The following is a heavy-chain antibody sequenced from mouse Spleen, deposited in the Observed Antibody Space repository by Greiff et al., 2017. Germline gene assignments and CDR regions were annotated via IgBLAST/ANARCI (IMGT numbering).Heavy chain of an antibody. D-gene: IGHD3-1*01. Sequence: EVQGVESGGGLVKPGGSLKLSCAASGFTFSSYGMSWVRQTPEKRLEWVATISGGGSYTYYPDSVKGRFTISRDNAKNNLYLQMSSLRSEDTALYYCARHPSLGYWGQGTTLTVSS. J-gene: IGHJ2*01. V-gene: IGHV5-9-2*01. CDR3: ARHPSLGY. CDR2: ISGGGSYT. CDR1: GFTFSSYG.